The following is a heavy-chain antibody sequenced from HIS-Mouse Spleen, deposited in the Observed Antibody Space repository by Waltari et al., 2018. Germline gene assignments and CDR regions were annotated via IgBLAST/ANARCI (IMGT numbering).Heavy chain of an antibody. V-gene: IGHV3-9*01. CDR2: ISWNSGSI. D-gene: IGHD6-13*01. J-gene: IGHJ6*02. CDR3: AKGGQQLVALYYYYGMDV. CDR1: GFTCDDYA. Sequence: EVQLVESGGGLVQPGRSLRLSCAASGFTCDDYAMHWVRQAPGKGLEWVSGISWNSGSIGYADSVKGRFTISRDNAKNSLYLQMNSLRAEDTALYYCAKGGQQLVALYYYYGMDVWGQGTTVTVSS.